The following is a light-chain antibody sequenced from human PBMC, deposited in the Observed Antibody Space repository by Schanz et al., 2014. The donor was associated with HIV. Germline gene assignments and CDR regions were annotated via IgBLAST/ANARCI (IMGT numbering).Light chain of an antibody. J-gene: IGKJ2*01. Sequence: EIVLTQSPATLSLSPGERATLSCRASQSVSSYLAWYQQKPGQALRLLNYDASNRPNGIPARFSGSWSGTDFTLTISSLEPEDFAVYYCQQRSNWPPYTFGQGTKLEIK. CDR2: DAS. V-gene: IGKV3-11*01. CDR3: QQRSNWPPYT. CDR1: QSVSSY.